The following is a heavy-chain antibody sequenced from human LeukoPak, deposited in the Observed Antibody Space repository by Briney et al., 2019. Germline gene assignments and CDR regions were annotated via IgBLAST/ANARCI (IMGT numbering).Heavy chain of an antibody. D-gene: IGHD5/OR15-5a*01. V-gene: IGHV3-15*01. CDR1: GFTFSNAW. CDR3: ARDSPIVSTSYYYYYGMDV. CDR2: IKSKTDGGTT. Sequence: PGGSLRLSCAASGFTFSNAWMSWVRQAPGKGLEWVGRIKSKTDGGTTDYAAPVKGRFTISRDDSKNTLYLQMNSLRAEDTAVYYCARDSPIVSTSYYYYYGMDVWGQGTTVTVSS. J-gene: IGHJ6*02.